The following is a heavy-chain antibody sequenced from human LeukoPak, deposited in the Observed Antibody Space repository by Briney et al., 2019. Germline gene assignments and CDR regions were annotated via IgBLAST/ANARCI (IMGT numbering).Heavy chain of an antibody. Sequence: SETLSLTCTVSGGSIRSDAYYWSWIRQHPGKGLEWIGYIYYSGSTYYNPSLESRLTISLDTSKNQFSLKLSSVTAADTAVYFCARAGPAYFGSTGYYLDGPDYWGQGTLVTVSS. CDR2: IYYSGST. CDR3: ARAGPAYFGSTGYYLDGPDY. D-gene: IGHD3-22*01. CDR1: GGSIRSDAYY. J-gene: IGHJ4*02. V-gene: IGHV4-31*03.